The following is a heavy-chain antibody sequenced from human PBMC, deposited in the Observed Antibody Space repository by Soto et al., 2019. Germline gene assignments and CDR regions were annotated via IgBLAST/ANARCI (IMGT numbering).Heavy chain of an antibody. CDR3: ARGARYDSSGYWYY. Sequence: ETLSLTCTVSGGSISSYYWSWIRQPPGKGLEWIGYTYYSGSTNYNPSLKSRVTISVDTSKNQFSLKLSSVTAADTAVYYCARGARYDSSGYWYYWGQGTLVTVSS. J-gene: IGHJ4*02. CDR1: GGSISSYY. V-gene: IGHV4-59*01. CDR2: TYYSGST. D-gene: IGHD3-22*01.